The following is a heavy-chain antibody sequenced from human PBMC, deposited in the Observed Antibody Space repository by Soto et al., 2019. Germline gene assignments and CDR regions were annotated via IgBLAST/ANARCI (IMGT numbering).Heavy chain of an antibody. Sequence: QVQLVQSGAEVKKPGSSVKVSCKASEGTFSSYTISWVRQAPGQGLEWMGRIIPILGIANYAQKFQGRVTITADKSTSTAYMELSSLRSEDTAVYYCASGYSSSWCYFDYWGQGTLVTVSS. CDR2: IIPILGIA. D-gene: IGHD6-13*01. J-gene: IGHJ4*02. V-gene: IGHV1-69*02. CDR1: EGTFSSYT. CDR3: ASGYSSSWCYFDY.